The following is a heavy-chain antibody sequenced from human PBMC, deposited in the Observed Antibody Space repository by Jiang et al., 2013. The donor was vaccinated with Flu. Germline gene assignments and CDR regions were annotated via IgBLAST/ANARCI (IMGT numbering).Heavy chain of an antibody. CDR1: GFTFSSYA. V-gene: IGHV3-30-3*01. D-gene: IGHD3-3*01. CDR3: ARDRRDTIFGVVTFSRYYYYYGMDV. J-gene: IGHJ6*02. CDR2: ISYDGSNK. Sequence: VQLVESGGGVVQPGRSLRLSCAASGFTFSSYAMHWVRQAPGKGLEWVAVISYDGSNKYYADSVKGRFTISRDNSKNTLYLQMNSLRAEDTAVYYCARDRRDTIFGVVTFSRYYYYYGMDVWGQGTTVTVSS.